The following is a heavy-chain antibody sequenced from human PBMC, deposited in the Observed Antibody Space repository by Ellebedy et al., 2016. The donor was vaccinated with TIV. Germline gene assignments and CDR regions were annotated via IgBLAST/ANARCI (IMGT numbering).Heavy chain of an antibody. J-gene: IGHJ4*02. V-gene: IGHV3-53*01. D-gene: IGHD4-17*01. Sequence: GGSLRLSXAASGFTISNNYMSWVRQAPGKGLEWVAILHSGGTTFYADSVKGQFTISRDSSKNTLYLQMNSLRVEDTAVYYCARAPTVTSVFDCWGQGTLVTVSS. CDR3: ARAPTVTSVFDC. CDR2: LHSGGTT. CDR1: GFTISNNY.